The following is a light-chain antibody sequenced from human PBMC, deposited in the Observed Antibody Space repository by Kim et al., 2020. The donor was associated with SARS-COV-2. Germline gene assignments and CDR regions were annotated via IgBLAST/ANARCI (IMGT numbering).Light chain of an antibody. CDR1: LDTRDW. V-gene: IGKV1-12*01. CDR3: QQGNSFPYT. CDR2: AAS. Sequence: SASVGDTVAITCRASLDTRDWVAWYQQKPGQAPRLLIYAASRLQVGVPSRFSGNGSGTYFTLNINNVRPADFATYFCQQGNSFPYTFGQGTKLEI. J-gene: IGKJ2*01.